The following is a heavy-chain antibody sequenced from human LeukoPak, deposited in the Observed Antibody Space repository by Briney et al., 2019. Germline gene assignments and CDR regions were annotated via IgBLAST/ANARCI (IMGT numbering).Heavy chain of an antibody. J-gene: IGHJ4*02. CDR2: ISSSSSYI. D-gene: IGHD3-22*01. V-gene: IGHV3-21*01. CDR1: GFTFSSYS. CDR3: ARSDSSGYFDY. Sequence: GGSLRLSCAASGFTFSSYSMNWVRQAPGKGLEWVSSISSSSSYIYYADSVKGRFTISRDSAKNSLYLQMNSLRAEDTAVYYCARSDSSGYFDYWGQGTLVTVSS.